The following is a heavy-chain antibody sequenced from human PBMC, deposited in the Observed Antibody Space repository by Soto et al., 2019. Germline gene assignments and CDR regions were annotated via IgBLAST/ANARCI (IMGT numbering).Heavy chain of an antibody. D-gene: IGHD4-17*01. V-gene: IGHV6-1*01. CDR1: GGSVSSHSAA. CDR2: TYYRSKWYN. CDR3: ALTTVTTHPDAFDI. Sequence: SQTLSLTGASSGGSVSSHSAACNWIRQSPSRGLEWRGRTYYRSKWYNDYAVSVKSRISINPDTSKNQFSLQLNSVTPEDTAVYYCALTTVTTHPDAFDIWGQGTMVTV. J-gene: IGHJ3*02.